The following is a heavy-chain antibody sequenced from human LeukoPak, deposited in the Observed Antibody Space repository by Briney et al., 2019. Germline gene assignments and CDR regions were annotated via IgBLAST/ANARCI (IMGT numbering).Heavy chain of an antibody. CDR3: ARPRLPHAYCGGDCYSLDFDY. Sequence: GESLKISCKGSGYSFTSYWIGWVRQMPGKGLEWMGIIYPGDSDTRYSPSLQGQVTISADKSISTAYLQWSSLKASDTAMYYCARPRLPHAYCGGDCYSLDFDYWGQGTQVTVSS. V-gene: IGHV5-51*01. J-gene: IGHJ4*02. D-gene: IGHD2-21*02. CDR2: IYPGDSDT. CDR1: GYSFTSYW.